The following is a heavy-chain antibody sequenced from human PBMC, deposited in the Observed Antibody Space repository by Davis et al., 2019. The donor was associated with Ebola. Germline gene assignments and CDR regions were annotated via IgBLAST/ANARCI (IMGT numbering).Heavy chain of an antibody. J-gene: IGHJ4*02. CDR1: GFTFSSYS. V-gene: IGHV3-21*01. Sequence: GESLKISCAASGFTFSSYSMNWVRQAPGKGLAWVSSISSSSSYIYYADSVKGRFTISRDNAKNSLYLQMNSLRAEDTAVYYCARDTFGAVAGIFDYWGQGTLVTVSS. CDR2: ISSSSSYI. CDR3: ARDTFGAVAGIFDY. D-gene: IGHD6-19*01.